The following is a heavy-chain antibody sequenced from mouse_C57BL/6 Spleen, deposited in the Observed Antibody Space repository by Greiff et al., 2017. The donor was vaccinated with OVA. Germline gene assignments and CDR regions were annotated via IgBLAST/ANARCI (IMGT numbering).Heavy chain of an antibody. D-gene: IGHD4-1*01. Sequence: QVQLQQPGAELVRPGTSVKLSCKASGYTFTSYWMHWVKQRPGQGLEWIGVIAPSDSYTNYNQKFKGKATLTVDTSSSTAYMQLSSLTSEDSAVYYCASPLTGTVDYWGQGTTLTVSS. V-gene: IGHV1-59*01. J-gene: IGHJ2*01. CDR1: GYTFTSYW. CDR3: ASPLTGTVDY. CDR2: IAPSDSYT.